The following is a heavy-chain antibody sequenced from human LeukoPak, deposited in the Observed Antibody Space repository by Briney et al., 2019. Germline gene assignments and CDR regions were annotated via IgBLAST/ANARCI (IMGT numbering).Heavy chain of an antibody. V-gene: IGHV4-4*07. CDR3: AREPPSGLTYAFDI. J-gene: IGHJ3*02. CDR2: IYTSGST. CDR1: GGSISSYY. D-gene: IGHD3-22*01. Sequence: ASETLSLTCTVSGGSISSYYWSWIRQPAGKGLEWIGRIYTSGSTNYNPSLKSRVTISVDTSKNQFSLRLRSVTAADTAVYYCAREPPSGLTYAFDIWGQGTMVTVSS.